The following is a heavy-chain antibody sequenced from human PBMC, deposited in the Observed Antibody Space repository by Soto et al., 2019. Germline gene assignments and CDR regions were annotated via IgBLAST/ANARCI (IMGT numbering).Heavy chain of an antibody. Sequence: DSVKVSCNASGYTFTGYYMHWVRQAPGQGLEWMGWINPNSGGTNYAQKFQGWVTMTRDTSISTAYMELSRLRSDDTAVYYCAREVKSYYYGSGSYYNKYFDYWGQGTLVTVSS. CDR1: GYTFTGYY. J-gene: IGHJ4*02. CDR3: AREVKSYYYGSGSYYNKYFDY. CDR2: INPNSGGT. D-gene: IGHD3-10*01. V-gene: IGHV1-2*04.